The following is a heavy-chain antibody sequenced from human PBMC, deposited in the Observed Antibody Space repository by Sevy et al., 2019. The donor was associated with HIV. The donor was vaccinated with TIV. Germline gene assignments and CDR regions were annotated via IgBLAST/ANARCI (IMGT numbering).Heavy chain of an antibody. CDR2: ISGSAGST. J-gene: IGHJ4*02. D-gene: IGHD4-17*01. CDR3: AKDGPPYGDYEQL. V-gene: IGHV3-23*01. CDR1: GFTFSSYA. Sequence: GGSLRLSCAASGFTFSSYAMSWVRQAPGKGLDWVSAISGSAGSTYYADSVKGRFTISSDNSKNKLYLQMNSLRAEDTAGFYCAKDGPPYGDYEQLWGQGTLVTVSS.